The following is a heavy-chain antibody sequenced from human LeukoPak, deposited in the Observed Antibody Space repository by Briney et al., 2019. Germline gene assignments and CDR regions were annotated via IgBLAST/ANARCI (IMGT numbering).Heavy chain of an antibody. D-gene: IGHD6-6*01. V-gene: IGHV3-23*01. CDR3: AKGLKDRPDYYYYMDV. J-gene: IGHJ6*03. CDR1: GFTFSDYS. Sequence: GGSLRLSCAASGFTFSDYSMRWVRQAPGKGREWVSAISGSGGSTYYADSVKGRFTIARDNSNNMLYLQMNSLRAKDTAVYYCAKGLKDRPDYYYYMDVGGKGTTLTVSS. CDR2: ISGSGGST.